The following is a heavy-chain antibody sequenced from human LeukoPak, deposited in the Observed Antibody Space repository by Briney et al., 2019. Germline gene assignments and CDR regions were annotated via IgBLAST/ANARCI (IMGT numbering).Heavy chain of an antibody. CDR3: ARDREGGSTSCYHA. Sequence: PGGSLRLSCAASGFTFSSYWMHWVRQAPGKGLVWVLRINSDGSSTSYADSVKGRFTISRDNAKNTLYLQMNSLRAEDTAVYYCARDREGGSTSCYHAWGQGTLVTVSS. CDR2: INSDGSST. CDR1: GFTFSSYW. V-gene: IGHV3-74*01. D-gene: IGHD2-2*01. J-gene: IGHJ5*02.